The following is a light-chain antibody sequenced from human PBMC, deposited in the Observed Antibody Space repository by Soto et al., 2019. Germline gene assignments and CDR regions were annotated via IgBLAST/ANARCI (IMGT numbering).Light chain of an antibody. CDR2: AAS. CDR1: QSVSDR. CDR3: QQYADWPKT. V-gene: IGKV3-15*01. Sequence: EIVMTQSPDTLSVSPGERATLSCRASQSVSDRVVWYQQKSGQAPSLLIYAASTRAAGVPARFSGSGSGTEFTLTISSLRSEDFAVYFCQQYADWPKTFGQGTKVDNK. J-gene: IGKJ1*01.